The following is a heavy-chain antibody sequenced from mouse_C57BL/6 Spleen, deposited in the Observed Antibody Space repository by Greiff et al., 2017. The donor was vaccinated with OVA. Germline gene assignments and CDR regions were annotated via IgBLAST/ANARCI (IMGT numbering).Heavy chain of an antibody. CDR2: INPNNGGT. CDR3: ARDEGLRAWFAY. J-gene: IGHJ3*01. CDR1: GYTFTDYN. V-gene: IGHV1-18*01. Sequence: EVHLVESGPELVKPGASVKIPCKASGYTFTDYNMDWVKQSHGKSLEWIGDINPNNGGTIYNQKFKGKATLTVDKSSSTAYMELRSLTSEDTAVYYCARDEGLRAWFAYWGQGTLVTVSA. D-gene: IGHD2-4*01.